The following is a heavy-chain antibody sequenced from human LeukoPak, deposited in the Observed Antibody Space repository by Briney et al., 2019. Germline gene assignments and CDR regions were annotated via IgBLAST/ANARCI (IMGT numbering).Heavy chain of an antibody. CDR2: ISGSGGST. J-gene: IGHJ6*02. CDR3: AKATLPGIDTLPYYYYGMDV. Sequence: PGGSLRLSCAASGFTFSSYAMSWVRQAPGKGLEWVSAISGSGGSTYYADSVKGRFTISRDNSKNTLYLQMNSLRAEDTAVYYCAKATLPGIDTLPYYYYGMDVWGQGTTVTVSS. D-gene: IGHD2-15*01. V-gene: IGHV3-23*01. CDR1: GFTFSSYA.